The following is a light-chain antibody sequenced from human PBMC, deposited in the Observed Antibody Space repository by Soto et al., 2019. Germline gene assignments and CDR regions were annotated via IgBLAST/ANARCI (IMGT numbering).Light chain of an antibody. CDR3: ATWDDSLNGFYV. V-gene: IGLV1-44*01. J-gene: IGLJ1*01. CDR2: SNN. CDR1: SSNIGSNT. Sequence: QSVLTQPPSASGTPGQRVTISCSGSSSNIGSNTVNWYQQLPGSAPKLLIYSNNQRPSGIPDRFSGSKSGTSASLAISGLRSDDEADYFCATWDDSLNGFYVFGTGTKVTVL.